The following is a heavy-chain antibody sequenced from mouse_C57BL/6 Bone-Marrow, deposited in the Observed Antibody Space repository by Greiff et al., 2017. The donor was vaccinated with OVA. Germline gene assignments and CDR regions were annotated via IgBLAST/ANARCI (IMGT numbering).Heavy chain of an antibody. V-gene: IGHV5-16*01. CDR3: ARGEGDAMDY. J-gene: IGHJ4*01. CDR2: INYDGSST. Sequence: EVMLVESEGGLLQLGSSMKLSCTAPGFLFGDYYLAWARQVPEKGLEWVANINYDGSSTYYLDSLKSRFIISRDNAKNILYLQMSSLKSEDTATYYCARGEGDAMDYWGQGTSVTVSS. CDR1: GFLFGDYY.